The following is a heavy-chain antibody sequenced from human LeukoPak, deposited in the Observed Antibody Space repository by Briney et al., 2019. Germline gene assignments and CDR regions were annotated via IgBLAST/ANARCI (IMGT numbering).Heavy chain of an antibody. CDR2: LKGNGEK. V-gene: IGHV3-23*01. CDR1: GFSFRSYA. Sequence: GGSLTLSCVVSGFSFRSYAMSWVRQTPARGLEWVSSLKGNGEKYYADSVMGRFTLSRDDSRNTVYLQLNNLRVDDTGVYYCARTSWVSSADAVWWGQGTVVTVSS. D-gene: IGHD3-16*01. CDR3: ARTSWVSSADAVW. J-gene: IGHJ4*02.